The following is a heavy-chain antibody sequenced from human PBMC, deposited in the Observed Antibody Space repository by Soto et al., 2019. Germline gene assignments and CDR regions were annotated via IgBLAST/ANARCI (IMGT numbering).Heavy chain of an antibody. CDR3: ARQVAVAGYGMDV. V-gene: IGHV3-21*01. Sequence: GGSLRLSCAASGFTFSSYSMNWVRQAPGKGLEWVSSISSSSSYIHYADSVKGRFTISRDNAKNSLYLQMNSLRAEDTAVYYCARQVAVAGYGMDVWGQGTTVTVSS. CDR2: ISSSSSYI. CDR1: GFTFSSYS. J-gene: IGHJ6*02. D-gene: IGHD6-19*01.